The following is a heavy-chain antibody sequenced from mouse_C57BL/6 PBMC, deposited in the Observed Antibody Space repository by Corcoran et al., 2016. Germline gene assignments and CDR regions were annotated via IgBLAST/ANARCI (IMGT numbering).Heavy chain of an antibody. V-gene: IGHV1-76*01. CDR2: IYPGSGNT. Sequence: QVQLKQSGAELVRPGASVKLSCKASGYTFTDYYINWVKQRPGQGLEWIARIYPGSGNTYYNEKFKGKATLTAEKSSSTAYLQINNLKNEDTATYFCVRVGFAYWGQGTLVTVSA. CDR1: GYTFTDYY. CDR3: VRVGFAY. J-gene: IGHJ3*01.